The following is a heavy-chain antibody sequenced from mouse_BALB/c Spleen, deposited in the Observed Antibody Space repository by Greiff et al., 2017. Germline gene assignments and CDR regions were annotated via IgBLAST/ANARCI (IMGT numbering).Heavy chain of an antibody. J-gene: IGHJ4*01. CDR1: GYTFTSYW. V-gene: IGHV1-87*01. CDR3: ARSPSMITDAMDY. CDR2: IYPGDGDT. Sequence: VQLQQSGAELARPGASVKLSCKASGYTFTSYWMQWVKQRPGQGLEWIGAIYPGDGDTRYTQKFKGKATLTADKSSSTAYMQLSSLASEDSAVYYCARSPSMITDAMDYWGQGTSVTVSS. D-gene: IGHD2-4*01.